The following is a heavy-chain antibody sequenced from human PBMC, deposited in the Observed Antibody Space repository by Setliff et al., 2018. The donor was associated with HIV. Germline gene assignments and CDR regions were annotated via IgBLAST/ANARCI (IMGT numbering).Heavy chain of an antibody. CDR2: INHSGST. V-gene: IGHV4-34*01. CDR1: GGSFSGYY. Sequence: SETLSLTCAVYGGSFSGYYWSWIRQPPGKGLEWIGEINHSGSTNYNPSLKSRVTISVDTSKNQFSLKLSTVTAADTAVYYCARVNFFYASGSHTRDLDYWGQGTLVTVSS. CDR3: ARVNFFYASGSHTRDLDY. J-gene: IGHJ4*02. D-gene: IGHD3-10*01.